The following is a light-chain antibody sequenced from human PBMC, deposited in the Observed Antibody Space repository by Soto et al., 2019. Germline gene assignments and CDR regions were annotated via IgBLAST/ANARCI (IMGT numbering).Light chain of an antibody. CDR3: QQYGSSPPLT. CDR1: QSVSSSY. CDR2: GAS. V-gene: IGKV3-20*01. Sequence: EIVLTQSPGTLSLSPGERATLSCRASQSVSSSYLAWYQQKPGQAPRLLIYGASSRATGIPDRFSGSGSGTDFTLTISRLEPEDFAVYYCQQYGSSPPLTFGGGTTVELK. J-gene: IGKJ4*01.